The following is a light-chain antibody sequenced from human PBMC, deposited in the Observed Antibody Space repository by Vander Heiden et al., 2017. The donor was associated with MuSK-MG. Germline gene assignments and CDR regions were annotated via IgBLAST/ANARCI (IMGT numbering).Light chain of an antibody. V-gene: IGLV2-11*01. CDR3: CSYAGTSYV. CDR1: STDVGGYNY. CDR2: DVN. J-gene: IGLJ1*01. Sequence: VQSQPRAEAGAPGESVTISCTGTSTDVGGYNYVSWYQHHPGKAPKLIIYDVNKRPSGVPDRFSGSKSGSTASLTISGLQADDESDYYCCSYAGTSYVFGTGTTVTVL.